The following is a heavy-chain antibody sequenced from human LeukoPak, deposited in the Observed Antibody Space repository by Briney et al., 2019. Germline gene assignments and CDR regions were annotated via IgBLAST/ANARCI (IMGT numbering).Heavy chain of an antibody. J-gene: IGHJ4*02. CDR1: GFTFSSYW. V-gene: IGHV3-7*03. Sequence: GGSLRLSCAASGFTFSSYWMSWVRQAPGKGLEWVANIKQDGSEKYYVDSVKGRFTISRDNAKNSLYLQMNSLRAEDTALYYCAKDLRSGSYTLDHWGQGTLVTVSS. CDR3: AKDLRSGSYTLDH. CDR2: IKQDGSEK. D-gene: IGHD3-10*01.